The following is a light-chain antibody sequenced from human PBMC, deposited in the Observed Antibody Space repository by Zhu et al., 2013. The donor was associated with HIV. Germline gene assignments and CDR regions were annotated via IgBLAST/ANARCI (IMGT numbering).Light chain of an antibody. J-gene: IGKJ1*01. CDR2: GAS. CDR1: QSVSSSY. V-gene: IGKV3-15*01. CDR3: QQYSKWPQT. Sequence: EIVLTQSPGTLSLSPGERATLSCRASQSVSSSYLAWYQQKPGQAPRLLIYGASTRATGISARFSGSGSGTEFTLTISSLQSEDFAVYYCQQYSKWPQTFGQGTKVEVK.